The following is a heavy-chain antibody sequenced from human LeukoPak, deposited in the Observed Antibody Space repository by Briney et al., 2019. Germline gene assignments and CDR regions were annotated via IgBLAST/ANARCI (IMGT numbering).Heavy chain of an antibody. CDR1: GYIFTNYW. CDR3: ARRGWGFGEPKRDHDTFDI. V-gene: IGHV5-51*01. CDR2: IYPGDSDA. Sequence: GASPKISCKGSGYIFTNYWIARVRQLPGQGLEWMAIIYPGDSDARYSPSFQGQVTISVDKSISTTYLRWSSLKASDTAMYYCARRGWGFGEPKRDHDTFDIWGQGTMVTVSS. D-gene: IGHD3-10*01. J-gene: IGHJ3*02.